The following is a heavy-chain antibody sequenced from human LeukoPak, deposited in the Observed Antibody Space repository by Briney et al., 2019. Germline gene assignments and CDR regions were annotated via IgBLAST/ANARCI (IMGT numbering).Heavy chain of an antibody. V-gene: IGHV1-18*01. D-gene: IGHD3-9*01. CDR3: ARGAGDYDILTGYFSADY. CDR2: ISAYNGNT. J-gene: IGHJ4*02. CDR1: GYTFTSDG. Sequence: ASVKVSCKASGYTFTSDGISWVRQAPGQGLEWMGWISAYNGNTNYAQKLQGRVTMTTDTSTSTAYMELRSLRSDDTAVYYCARGAGDYDILTGYFSADYWGQGTLVTVSS.